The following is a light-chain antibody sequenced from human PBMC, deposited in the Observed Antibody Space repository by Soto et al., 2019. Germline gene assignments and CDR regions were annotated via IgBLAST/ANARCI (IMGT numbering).Light chain of an antibody. J-gene: IGLJ1*01. CDR1: SSDVGGYNY. Sequence: QSVLTQPASVSGSPGQSITISCTGTSSDVGGYNYVSWYQQHPGKAPKLMIYDVSNWPSGVSNRFSGSKSGNTASLTISGLQAEDEADNSCSSYTNRCPFVFGTGTKVTVL. CDR3: SSYTNRCPFV. V-gene: IGLV2-14*01. CDR2: DVS.